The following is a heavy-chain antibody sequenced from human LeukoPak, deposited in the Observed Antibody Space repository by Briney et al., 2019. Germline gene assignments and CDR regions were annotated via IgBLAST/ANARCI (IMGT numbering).Heavy chain of an antibody. J-gene: IGHJ4*02. D-gene: IGHD3-10*01. CDR1: GYTFTSYY. CDR2: INPSGGST. CDR3: ARGKKALLLWFGELNDY. Sequence: ASVKVSCKASGYTFTSYYMHWVRQAPGQGLELMGIINPSGGSTSYAQKFQGRVTMTRDTSTSTVYMELSSLRSEDTAVYYCARGKKALLLWFGELNDYWGQGTLVTVSS. V-gene: IGHV1-46*03.